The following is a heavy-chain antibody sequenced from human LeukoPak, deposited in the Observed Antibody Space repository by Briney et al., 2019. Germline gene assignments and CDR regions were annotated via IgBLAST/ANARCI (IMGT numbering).Heavy chain of an antibody. J-gene: IGHJ3*02. D-gene: IGHD2-15*01. Sequence: ASVKVSCKASGHTFTSYDINWVRQATGQGLEWMGWMNPNSGNTGYAQKFQGRVTMTRNTSISTAYMELSSLRSEDTAVYYCARGSAGRDCSGGSCYSAAFDIWGQGTMVTVSS. V-gene: IGHV1-8*01. CDR2: MNPNSGNT. CDR3: ARGSAGRDCSGGSCYSAAFDI. CDR1: GHTFTSYD.